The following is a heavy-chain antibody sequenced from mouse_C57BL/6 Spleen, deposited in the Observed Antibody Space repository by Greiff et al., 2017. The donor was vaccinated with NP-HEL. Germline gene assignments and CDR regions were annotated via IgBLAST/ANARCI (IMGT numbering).Heavy chain of an antibody. CDR2: INPSSGYT. CDR3: AFITTVVANYAMDY. D-gene: IGHD1-1*01. Sequence: QVQLQQSGAELARPGASVKMSCKASGYTFTSYTMHWVKQRPGQGLEWIGYINPSSGYTKYNQKFKDKATLTADKSSSTAYMQLSSLTSEDSAVYYCAFITTVVANYAMDYWGQGTSVTVSS. CDR1: GYTFTSYT. V-gene: IGHV1-4*01. J-gene: IGHJ4*01.